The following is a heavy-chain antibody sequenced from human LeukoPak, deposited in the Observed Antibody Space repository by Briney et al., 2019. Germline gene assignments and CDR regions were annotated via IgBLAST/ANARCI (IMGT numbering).Heavy chain of an antibody. V-gene: IGHV1-2*02. D-gene: IGHD5-18*01. CDR1: GYTFTGYY. Sequence: ASVKVSCKASGYTFTGYYMHWVRQAPGQGLEWMGWINPNSGGTNYAQKFQGRVTMTRDTSISTAYMELSRLRSDDTAVYYCAREGGVDTGLGFRIYSFDYWGQGTLVTASS. J-gene: IGHJ4*02. CDR2: INPNSGGT. CDR3: AREGGVDTGLGFRIYSFDY.